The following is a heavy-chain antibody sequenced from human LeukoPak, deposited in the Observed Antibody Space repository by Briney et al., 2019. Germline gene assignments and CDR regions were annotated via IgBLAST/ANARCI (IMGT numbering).Heavy chain of an antibody. J-gene: IGHJ4*02. CDR1: GFTFSSYW. V-gene: IGHV3-7*01. CDR2: IKQDGSEK. D-gene: IGHD3-22*01. CDR3: AKDQRYYYDSSGYPNY. Sequence: GGSLRLSCAASGFTFSSYWMSWVRQAPGKGLEWVANIKQDGSEKYYVDSVKGRFTISRDNAKNTLYLQMNSLRAEDTAVYYCAKDQRYYYDSSGYPNYWGQGTLVTVSS.